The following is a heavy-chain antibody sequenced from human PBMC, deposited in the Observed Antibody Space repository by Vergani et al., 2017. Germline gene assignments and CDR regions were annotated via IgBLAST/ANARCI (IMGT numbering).Heavy chain of an antibody. D-gene: IGHD3-22*01. J-gene: IGHJ4*02. CDR2: IIPIFGTT. Sequence: QVQLVQSGAEVKKPGSSVKVSCKASGGTFSSYAISGVRQAPGQGLEWMGGIIPIFGTTSYAQKFQGRVTILADESTSTAYMELSSLRSEDTAVYYCARSSGYYSYYFDFWGQGTLVTVSS. CDR1: GGTFSSYA. V-gene: IGHV1-69*01. CDR3: ARSSGYYSYYFDF.